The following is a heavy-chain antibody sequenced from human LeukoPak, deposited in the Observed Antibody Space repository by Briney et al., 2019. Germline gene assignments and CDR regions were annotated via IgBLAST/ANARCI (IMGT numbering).Heavy chain of an antibody. CDR3: AKLLAGAAAGTGIIDY. D-gene: IGHD6-13*01. CDR2: ISSSGGST. J-gene: IGHJ4*02. CDR1: GFTFSSYA. V-gene: IGHV3-23*01. Sequence: GGSLRLSCAASGFTFSSYAMSWVRQAPRKGLEWVSAISSSGGSTYYADSVKGRFTISRDNSKNTLYLQMNSLRAEDTAVDYCAKLLAGAAAGTGIIDYWGQGTLVTVSS.